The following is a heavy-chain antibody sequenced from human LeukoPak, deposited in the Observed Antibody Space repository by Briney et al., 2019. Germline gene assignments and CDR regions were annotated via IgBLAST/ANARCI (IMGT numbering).Heavy chain of an antibody. J-gene: IGHJ3*02. D-gene: IGHD1-26*01. Sequence: PGGSLRLSCAASRFTFSNYGVNWVRQAPGKGLEWVSYINSRSSTIYYADSVRGRFTISRDNAKDSQYLQMNSLKAEDTAIYYCAREVGTPQAFDIWGQGTMVTVSS. CDR1: RFTFSNYG. V-gene: IGHV3-48*01. CDR3: AREVGTPQAFDI. CDR2: INSRSSTI.